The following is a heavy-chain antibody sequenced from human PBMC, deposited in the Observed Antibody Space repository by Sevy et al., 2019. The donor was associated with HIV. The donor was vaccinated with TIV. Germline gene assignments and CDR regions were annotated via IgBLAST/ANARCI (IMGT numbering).Heavy chain of an antibody. CDR2: KHYSGST. CDR1: GGSISSNY. J-gene: IGHJ4*02. V-gene: IGHV4-59*01. Sequence: SETLSLTCTVSGGSISSNYWSWIRQPPGKGLEWIGYKHYSGSTNYNPSLKSRVTISIDTSNNQFSLKVNSLTAADTAVYYCARGGPNQHQLDYFDYWGQGTLVTVSS. D-gene: IGHD2-2*01. CDR3: ARGGPNQHQLDYFDY.